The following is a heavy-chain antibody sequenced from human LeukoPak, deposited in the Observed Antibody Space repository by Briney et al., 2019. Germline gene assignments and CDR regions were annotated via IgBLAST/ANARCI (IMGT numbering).Heavy chain of an antibody. Sequence: SETLSLTCTVSGASTISNYYWGWIRQPPGKGLEWIGQIYFSGSTNYNPSLKSRLTISVDTSKNQFSLKLSSVTAADTAVYYCARDRGGQQLGGPYFDYWGQGTLVTVSS. D-gene: IGHD6-13*01. CDR2: IYFSGST. CDR3: ARDRGGQQLGGPYFDY. V-gene: IGHV4-59*12. CDR1: GASTISNYY. J-gene: IGHJ4*02.